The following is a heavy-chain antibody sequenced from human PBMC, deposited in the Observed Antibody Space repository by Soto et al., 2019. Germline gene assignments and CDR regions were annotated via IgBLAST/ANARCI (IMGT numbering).Heavy chain of an antibody. J-gene: IGHJ5*02. D-gene: IGHD3-10*01. CDR3: ARVARSAAFGGFDP. V-gene: IGHV1-69*01. Sequence: VKVSCKASGGTFSSYAISWVRQAPGQGLEWMGGIIPIFGTANYAQKFQGRVTITADESTSTAYMELSSLRSEDTAVYYCARVARSAAFGGFDPWGQGTLVTVSS. CDR1: GGTFSSYA. CDR2: IIPIFGTA.